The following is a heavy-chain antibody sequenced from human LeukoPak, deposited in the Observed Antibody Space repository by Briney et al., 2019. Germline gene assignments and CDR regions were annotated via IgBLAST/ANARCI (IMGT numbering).Heavy chain of an antibody. J-gene: IGHJ4*02. CDR3: AAMKIGY. CDR1: GFTFSSYW. D-gene: IGHD2/OR15-2a*01. V-gene: IGHV3-7*01. CDR2: IKEDGGEK. Sequence: GGSLRLSCAASGFTFSSYWMNWVRQAPGKGPEWVAIIKEDGGEKYYVDSVKGRFTISRVNAKNSLYLQMSSLGVEDTAVYYCAAMKIGYWGQGTLVTVSS.